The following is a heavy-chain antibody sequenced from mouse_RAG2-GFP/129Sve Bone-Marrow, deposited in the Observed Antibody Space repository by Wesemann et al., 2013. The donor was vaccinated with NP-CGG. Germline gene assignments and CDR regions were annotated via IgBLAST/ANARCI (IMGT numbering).Heavy chain of an antibody. CDR1: GYTFTNYG. CDR3: ARTQANWDWDFDV. V-gene: IGHV9-3-1*01. J-gene: IGHJ1*01. CDR2: INTYTGEP. Sequence: QIQLVQSGPELKKPGETVKISCKASGYTFTNYGMNWVKQAPGKGLKWMGWINTYTGEPTYADDFKGRFAFSLETSASTAYLQINNLKNEDTATYFCARTQANWDWDFDVWGAGTTVTVSS. D-gene: IGHD4-1*01.